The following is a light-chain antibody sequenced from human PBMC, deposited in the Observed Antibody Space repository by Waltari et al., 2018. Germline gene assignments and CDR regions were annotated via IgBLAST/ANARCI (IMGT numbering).Light chain of an antibody. CDR1: QPISIY. Sequence: DIQMTQSPSALSASVGARVAITCRASQPISIYLTWYQQIPGKAPNLLIYGAVNLQDGVPSRFTGSGSGTDFTLTISSLHPEDFGTYYCQQSYKAPLTFGQGTKLQIK. V-gene: IGKV1-39*01. CDR2: GAV. CDR3: QQSYKAPLT. J-gene: IGKJ2*01.